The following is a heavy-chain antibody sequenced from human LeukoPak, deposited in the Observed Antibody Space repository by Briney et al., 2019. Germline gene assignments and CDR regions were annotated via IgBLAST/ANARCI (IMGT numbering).Heavy chain of an antibody. CDR2: IYYSGST. CDR3: ARGGRKGFDP. V-gene: IGHV4-61*01. J-gene: IGHJ5*02. D-gene: IGHD1-14*01. Sequence: SQTLSLTCTVSGGSVSSGSYYWSWIRQPPGKGLEWIGYIYYSGSTNYNPSLKSRVTISVDTSKNQFSLKLSSVTAADTAVYYCARGGRKGFDPWGQGTLVTVSS. CDR1: GGSVSSGSYY.